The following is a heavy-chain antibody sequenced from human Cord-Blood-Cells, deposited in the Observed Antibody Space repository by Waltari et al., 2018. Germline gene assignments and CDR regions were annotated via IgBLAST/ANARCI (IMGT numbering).Heavy chain of an antibody. V-gene: IGHV1-3*01. D-gene: IGHD1-26*01. CDR3: ARAKSGSYFYFQH. Sequence: QVQLVQSGAEVKKPGASVKVSCKASGYTFTSYAMHWVRQAPGQRLEWMGWINAGNCNTKYSQKFQVRVTITRDTSASTAYMELSSLRSEDTAVYYCARAKSGSYFYFQHWGQGTLVTVSS. CDR2: INAGNCNT. J-gene: IGHJ1*01. CDR1: GYTFTSYA.